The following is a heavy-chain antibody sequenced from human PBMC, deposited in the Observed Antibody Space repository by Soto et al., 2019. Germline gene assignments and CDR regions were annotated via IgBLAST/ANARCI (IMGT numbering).Heavy chain of an antibody. V-gene: IGHV3-48*02. J-gene: IGHJ4*02. CDR3: ARGYCSGGSCPEFDY. D-gene: IGHD2-15*01. Sequence: EVQLVESGGGLVQPGGSLRLSCAASGFTFSSYNMNWVRQAPGKGLEWVSYISSSSSAIYYADSVKGRFTISRDNAKNARYLQMNRLRDEDTAVYSCARGYCSGGSCPEFDYWGQGTLVTVSS. CDR2: ISSSSSAI. CDR1: GFTFSSYN.